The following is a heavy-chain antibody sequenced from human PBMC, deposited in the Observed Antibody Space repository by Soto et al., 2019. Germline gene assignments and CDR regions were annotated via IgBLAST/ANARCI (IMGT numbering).Heavy chain of an antibody. CDR2: INAGNGNT. J-gene: IGHJ4*02. D-gene: IGHD1-26*01. CDR3: ATIEVVGATPSPRQHY. CDR1: GYTFTSYA. Sequence: QVQLVQSGAEVKKPGASVKVSCKASGYTFTSYAMHWVRQAPGQRLEWMGWINAGNGNTKYSQTFQGRVTITRDTSASTAYMELSSLRSEDTAVYYCATIEVVGATPSPRQHYWGQGTLVTVSA. V-gene: IGHV1-3*01.